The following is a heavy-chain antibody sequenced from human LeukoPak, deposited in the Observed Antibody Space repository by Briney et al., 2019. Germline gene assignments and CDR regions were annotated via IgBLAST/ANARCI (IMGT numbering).Heavy chain of an antibody. CDR1: GFTFSSYV. Sequence: GGSLRLSCAASGFTFSSYVMHWVRQAPGKGLEWVAVISYDGSNKYYADSVKGRFTISRDNSKNTLYLQMSSLKGEDTAVYYCARDGPAVIYFGYFQYWGQGTLVTVSS. J-gene: IGHJ4*02. CDR2: ISYDGSNK. D-gene: IGHD2-21*01. CDR3: ARDGPAVIYFGYFQY. V-gene: IGHV3-30*03.